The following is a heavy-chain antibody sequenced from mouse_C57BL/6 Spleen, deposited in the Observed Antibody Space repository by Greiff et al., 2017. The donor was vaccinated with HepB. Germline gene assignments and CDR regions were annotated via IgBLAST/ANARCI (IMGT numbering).Heavy chain of an antibody. CDR2: IYPSDSET. D-gene: IGHD3-2*02. CDR3: ARWTQLRLQGYFDY. Sequence: QVHVKQPGAELVRPGSSVKLSCKASGYTFTSYWMDWVKQRPGQGLEWIGNIYPSDSETHYNQKFKDKATLTVDKSSSTAYMQLSSLTSEDSAVYYCARWTQLRLQGYFDYWGQGTTLTVSS. CDR1: GYTFTSYW. V-gene: IGHV1-61*01. J-gene: IGHJ2*01.